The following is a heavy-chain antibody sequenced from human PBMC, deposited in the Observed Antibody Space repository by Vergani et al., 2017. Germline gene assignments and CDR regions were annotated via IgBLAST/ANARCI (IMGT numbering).Heavy chain of an antibody. CDR1: GFTFNRYG. Sequence: QVQLVQSGGGVVQPGGSLRLSCVASGFTFNRYGMQWVRQAPGKGLEWVAYVLFDGSNEYYADSVKGRFIVSRDNSNDALYRQMNSLRTDDTAVYYCARDLAYCHEGSCALWGQGSVVTVSS. D-gene: IGHD2-15*01. V-gene: IGHV3-30*02. J-gene: IGHJ4*02. CDR3: ARDLAYCHEGSCAL. CDR2: VLFDGSNE.